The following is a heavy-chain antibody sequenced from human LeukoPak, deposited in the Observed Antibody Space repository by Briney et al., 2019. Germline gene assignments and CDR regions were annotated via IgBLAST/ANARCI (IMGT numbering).Heavy chain of an antibody. V-gene: IGHV1-69*13. J-gene: IGHJ4*02. Sequence: ASVKVSCTASGGTFSSYAISWVRQAPGQGLEWMGGIIPIFGTANYAQKFQGRVTITADESTSTAYMELSSLRSEDTAVYYCARENGDRVAYYFDYWGQGTLVTVSS. D-gene: IGHD3-3*01. CDR1: GGTFSSYA. CDR2: IIPIFGTA. CDR3: ARENGDRVAYYFDY.